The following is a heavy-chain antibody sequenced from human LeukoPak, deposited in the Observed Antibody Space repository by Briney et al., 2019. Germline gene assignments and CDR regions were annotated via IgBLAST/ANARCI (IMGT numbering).Heavy chain of an antibody. CDR2: IKHSGST. D-gene: IGHD3-10*01. Sequence: SETLSLTCAVYAGSFSGYYWSWIRQPPGKGLEWIGEIKHSGSTNYNTSLKSRVTISVDTSKNQFTLKLSSVTAADTVCYYCARGPIVLLGCWEGLPSWFDPWGQGTLVTVSS. CDR1: AGSFSGYY. V-gene: IGHV4-34*01. J-gene: IGHJ5*02. CDR3: ARGPIVLLGCWEGLPSWFDP.